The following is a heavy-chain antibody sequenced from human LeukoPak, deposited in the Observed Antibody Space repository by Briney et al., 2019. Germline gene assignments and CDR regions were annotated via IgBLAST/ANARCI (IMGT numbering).Heavy chain of an antibody. CDR3: ARGRYTFDY. J-gene: IGHJ4*02. CDR2: IYYGGST. D-gene: IGHD1-1*01. CDR1: GGSISSGDYY. V-gene: IGHV4-61*08. Sequence: PSETLSLTCTVSGGSISSGDYYWTWIRQPPGKGLEYIGYIYYGGSTNHNPSLKSRVTISVDTSKNQFSLKLSSVTAADTAVYYCARGRYTFDYWGQGTLVTVSS.